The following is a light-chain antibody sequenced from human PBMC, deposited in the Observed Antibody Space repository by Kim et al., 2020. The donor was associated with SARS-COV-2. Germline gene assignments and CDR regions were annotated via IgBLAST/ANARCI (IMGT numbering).Light chain of an antibody. CDR2: EVS. CDR3: TSYAGSNNPYV. J-gene: IGLJ1*01. CDR1: SSDVGGYNY. V-gene: IGLV2-8*01. Sequence: SVTLPCSGTSSDVGGYNYVSCYQQHPGKAPKLMIYEVSKRPSGVPDRFSGSKSGNSASLTVSGLQAEDEADYYCTSYAGSNNPYVFGTGTKVTVL.